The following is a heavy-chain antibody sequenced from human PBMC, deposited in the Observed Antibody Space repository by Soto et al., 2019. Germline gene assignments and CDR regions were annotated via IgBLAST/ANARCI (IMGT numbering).Heavy chain of an antibody. D-gene: IGHD2-21*02. CDR1: GDSIGGVGY. CDR3: AISGVTGIVIPSHWFDP. V-gene: IGHV4-31*03. CDR2: ISSSGST. J-gene: IGHJ5*02. Sequence: SETLSLTCTVSGDSIGGVGYWSWIRQFPGRGLEWIGCISSSGSTYYNPALNNRISLSLDTSQNQFSLKLLSVTAADTAIYYCAISGVTGIVIPSHWFDPWGQGTLVTVSS.